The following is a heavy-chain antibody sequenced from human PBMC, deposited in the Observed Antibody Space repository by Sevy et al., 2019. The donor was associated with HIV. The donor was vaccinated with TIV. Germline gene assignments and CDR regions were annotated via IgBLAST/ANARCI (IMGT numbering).Heavy chain of an antibody. Sequence: SETLSLTCTVSGGSVSSYFWSWIRQPPGKGLEWIGYIYYSGSTDYNPSLKSRVTISLDTSKNQFSLKLSSVTAADTAVYYRARESPYIAAAGKYYYYNGMDVWGQGTTVTVSS. J-gene: IGHJ6*02. CDR1: GGSVSSYF. V-gene: IGHV4-59*02. CDR2: IYYSGST. CDR3: ARESPYIAAAGKYYYYNGMDV. D-gene: IGHD6-13*01.